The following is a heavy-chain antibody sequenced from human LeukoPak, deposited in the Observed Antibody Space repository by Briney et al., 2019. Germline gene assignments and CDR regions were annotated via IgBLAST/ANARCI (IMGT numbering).Heavy chain of an antibody. V-gene: IGHV3-30*02. CDR2: IQNDESSK. J-gene: IGHJ4*02. Sequence: PGGSLRLSCAASGFNFSTYGMHWVRQAPGKGLEWVAFIQNDESSKHYADSVKGRFTISRDNSKNTLYLQVNNLRAEDTAVYYCANRDYWGQGTLVTVSS. CDR3: ANRDY. CDR1: GFNFSTYG.